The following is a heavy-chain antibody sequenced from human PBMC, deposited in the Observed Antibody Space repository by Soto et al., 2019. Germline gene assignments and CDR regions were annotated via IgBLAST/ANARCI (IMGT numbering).Heavy chain of an antibody. J-gene: IGHJ1*01. Sequence: QVQLVQSGAEVKKPGASVKVSCKASGYTFTSYAMHWVRQAPGQRLEWMGWINAGNGNTKYSQKFQGRVTITRDTSASTAYMELSSLRSEDTAVYYCARLPLAQYYYDISGSIPSAEYFQHWGQGTLVTVSP. V-gene: IGHV1-3*01. CDR2: INAGNGNT. CDR1: GYTFTSYA. CDR3: ARLPLAQYYYDISGSIPSAEYFQH. D-gene: IGHD3-22*01.